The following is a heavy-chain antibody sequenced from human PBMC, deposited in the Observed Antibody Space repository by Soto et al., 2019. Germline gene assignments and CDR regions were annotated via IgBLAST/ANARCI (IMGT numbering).Heavy chain of an antibody. CDR1: GGTFSSYT. Sequence: GASVKVSCKASGGTFSSYTLSWVRQAPGQGLEWMGRIIPILGIANYAQKFQGRVTITADKSTGTAYMELSSLRSDDTAVYYCAREPRGSSAGYYYYGMDVWGQGTTVTVSS. J-gene: IGHJ6*02. V-gene: IGHV1-69*04. D-gene: IGHD6-13*01. CDR3: AREPRGSSAGYYYYGMDV. CDR2: IIPILGIA.